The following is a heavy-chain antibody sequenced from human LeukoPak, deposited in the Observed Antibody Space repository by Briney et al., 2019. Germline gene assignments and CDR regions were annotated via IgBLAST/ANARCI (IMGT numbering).Heavy chain of an antibody. CDR3: ARDLGGRMGLSAV. V-gene: IGHV3-53*01. CDR2: IYSGGST. J-gene: IGHJ6*02. Sequence: GGSLRLSCAASGFTVSSNYMSWVRQAPGKGLEWVSVIYSGGSTNYADSVKGRFTISRDSSKNTLYLQMNSLRAEDTAVYYCARDLGGRMGLSAVWGQGTAVTVSS. D-gene: IGHD5-24*01. CDR1: GFTVSSNY.